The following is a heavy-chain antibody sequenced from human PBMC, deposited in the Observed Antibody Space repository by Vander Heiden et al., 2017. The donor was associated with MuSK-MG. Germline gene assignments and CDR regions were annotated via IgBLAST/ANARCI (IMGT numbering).Heavy chain of an antibody. CDR1: GFTFSSYA. CDR3: AKGSHYAFWSGYRFSDY. CDR2: INGSGTST. V-gene: IGHV3-23*01. J-gene: IGHJ4*02. Sequence: EVELLESGGGLIQPGGSLRLSCAASGFTFSSYAMTWVRQSPGKGLEWVSDINGSGTSTIYADSVKGRFTISRDNSRNTLYLQMNSLRADDTAVYYCAKGSHYAFWSGYRFSDYWGQGTVVTVSS. D-gene: IGHD3-3*01.